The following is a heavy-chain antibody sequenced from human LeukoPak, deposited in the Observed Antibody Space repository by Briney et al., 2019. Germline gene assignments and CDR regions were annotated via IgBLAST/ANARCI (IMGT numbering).Heavy chain of an antibody. V-gene: IGHV3-23*01. J-gene: IGHJ4*02. CDR2: VSGSGGSK. D-gene: IGHD6-13*01. CDR1: GFTLSNHA. CDR3: AKDSGFSSSWQLAY. Sequence: PGGSLRLSCAASGFTLSNHAMSWVRQAPGKGLEWVSDVSGSGGSKYDGNSVKGRFTISRDNSKNTLYLQMNSLRAEDTAVYYCAKDSGFSSSWQLAYWGQGTLVTVSS.